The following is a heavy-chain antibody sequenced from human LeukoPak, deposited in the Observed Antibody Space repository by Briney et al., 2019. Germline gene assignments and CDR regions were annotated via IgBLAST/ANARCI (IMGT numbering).Heavy chain of an antibody. CDR1: GFTFSSYG. CDR3: ARGISMYGKYEKNFDY. Sequence: GTLRLSCAASGFTFSSYGMSWIRQPPGKGLEWIGEINHSGSTNYNPSLKSRVTISVDTSKNQFSLKLSSVTAADTAVYYCARGISMYGKYEKNFDYWGQGTLVTVSS. CDR2: INHSGST. D-gene: IGHD2-8*01. J-gene: IGHJ4*02. V-gene: IGHV4-34*01.